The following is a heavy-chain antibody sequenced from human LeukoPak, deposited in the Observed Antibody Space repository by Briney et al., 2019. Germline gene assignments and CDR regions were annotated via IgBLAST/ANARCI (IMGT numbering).Heavy chain of an antibody. CDR2: ITGSGDSA. J-gene: IGHJ4*02. Sequence: GGSLRLSCAASGFTFSSYAVTWVRQAPGKGLEWVSSITGSGDSAFYADSVKGRFTISRDNSKNILYLQMHSLRVEDTAVYYCVKDYSTIAAAANPLFDYWGQGALVTVSS. V-gene: IGHV3-23*01. CDR1: GFTFSSYA. CDR3: VKDYSTIAAAANPLFDY. D-gene: IGHD6-25*01.